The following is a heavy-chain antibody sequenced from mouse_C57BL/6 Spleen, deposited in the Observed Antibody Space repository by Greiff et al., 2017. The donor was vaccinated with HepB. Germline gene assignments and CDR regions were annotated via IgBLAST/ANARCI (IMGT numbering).Heavy chain of an antibody. CDR1: GYTFTSYW. D-gene: IGHD3-2*02. CDR3: ARVQLRPYYFDY. Sequence: VQLQQPGAELVRPGSSVKLSCKASGYTFTSYWMDWVKQRPGQGLEWIGNIYPSDSETHYNQKFKDKATLTVDKSSSTAYMQLSSLTSEDSAVYYCARVQLRPYYFDYWGQGTTLTVSS. CDR2: IYPSDSET. V-gene: IGHV1-61*01. J-gene: IGHJ2*01.